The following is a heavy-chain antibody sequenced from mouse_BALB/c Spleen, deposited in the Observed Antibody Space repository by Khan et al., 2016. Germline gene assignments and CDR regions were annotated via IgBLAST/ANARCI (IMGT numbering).Heavy chain of an antibody. CDR1: GYSITSDYA. D-gene: IGHD1-1*01. Sequence: QLEESGPGLVKPSQSLSLTCTVTGYSITSDYAWNWIRQFPGNKLEWMGYISYSGSTSYNPSLKSRSSITRDTSKNQFFLQLNSVTTEDTATXYCARDTTVVAKDYFDYWGQGTTLTVSS. CDR3: ARDTTVVAKDYFDY. J-gene: IGHJ2*01. V-gene: IGHV3-2*02. CDR2: ISYSGST.